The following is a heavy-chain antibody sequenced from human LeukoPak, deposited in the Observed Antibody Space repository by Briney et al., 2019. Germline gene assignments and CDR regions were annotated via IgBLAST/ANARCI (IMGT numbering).Heavy chain of an antibody. CDR3: AKVDRAAPYYYYYYYMDV. D-gene: IGHD6-6*01. CDR1: GFNFSNYA. Sequence: QSGGSLRLSCVGSGFNFSNYAMSWVRQAPGKGLEWVSVISGSGGSTYYADSVKGRFTISRDNSKNTLYLQMNSLRAEDTAVYYCAKVDRAAPYYYYYYYMDVWGKGTTVTVSS. J-gene: IGHJ6*03. CDR2: ISGSGGST. V-gene: IGHV3-23*01.